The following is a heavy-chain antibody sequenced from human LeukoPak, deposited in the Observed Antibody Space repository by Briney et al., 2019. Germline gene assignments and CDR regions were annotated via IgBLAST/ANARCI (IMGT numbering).Heavy chain of an antibody. J-gene: IGHJ2*01. CDR2: INPNSGGT. V-gene: IGHV1-2*02. CDR1: GYTFTGYY. CDR3: ARDVGYGFGEPWYFDL. D-gene: IGHD3-10*01. Sequence: GASVKVSCKASGYTFTGYYMHWVRQAPGQGLEWMGWINPNSGGTNYAQKFQGRVTMTRDTSISTAYMELSRLRSDDTAVYYCARDVGYGFGEPWYFDLWGRGTLVTVSS.